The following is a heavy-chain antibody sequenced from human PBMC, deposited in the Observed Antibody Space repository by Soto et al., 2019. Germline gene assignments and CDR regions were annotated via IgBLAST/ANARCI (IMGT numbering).Heavy chain of an antibody. V-gene: IGHV1-24*01. D-gene: IGHD6-13*01. CDR2: FDPEDGET. J-gene: IGHJ6*02. Sequence: GASVKVSCKVSGYTLTELSMHWVRQAPGKGLEWMGGFDPEDGETIYAQKFQGRVTITADESTSTAYMELSSLRSEDTAVYYCAITKREVIAAAVTDRYGMDVWGQGTTVTVSS. CDR1: GYTLTELS. CDR3: AITKREVIAAAVTDRYGMDV.